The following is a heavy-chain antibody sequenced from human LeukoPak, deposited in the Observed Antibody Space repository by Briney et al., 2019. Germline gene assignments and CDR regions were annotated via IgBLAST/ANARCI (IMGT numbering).Heavy chain of an antibody. CDR3: AKGSDSFDY. Sequence: GPSLRLSCAASGFTFRSKGRGRLRQAAVKGLEWVAFIRYDGSKNYCADSVKGRFIITRDNSKNTLYLQMNTLTGEDTAVYYCAKGSDSFDYWGQGTLVTVSS. CDR2: IRYDGSKN. J-gene: IGHJ4*02. CDR1: GFTFRSKG. V-gene: IGHV3-30*02.